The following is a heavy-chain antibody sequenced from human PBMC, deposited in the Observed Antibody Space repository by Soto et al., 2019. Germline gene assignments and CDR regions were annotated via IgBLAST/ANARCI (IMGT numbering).Heavy chain of an antibody. Sequence: QVQLVQSGAEVKKPGASVKVSCKASGYTFISYAMHWVRQAPGHSLEWMGWINAGNGDTRYSQTFQGRVSFTRDTSASTAYMELRSLTSEDTAIYYCAAGGGGSRYWGQGTLVTVSS. D-gene: IGHD2-15*01. CDR3: AAGGGGSRY. V-gene: IGHV1-3*01. CDR1: GYTFISYA. CDR2: INAGNGDT. J-gene: IGHJ4*02.